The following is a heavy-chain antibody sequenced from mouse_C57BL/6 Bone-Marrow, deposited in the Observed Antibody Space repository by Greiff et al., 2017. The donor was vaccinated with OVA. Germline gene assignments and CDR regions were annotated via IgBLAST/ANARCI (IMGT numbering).Heavy chain of an antibody. V-gene: IGHV14-4*01. D-gene: IGHD1-1*01. Sequence: EVQLQQSGAELVRPGASVKLSCTASGFNIKDDYMHWVKQRPEQGLEWIGWIDPENGDTEYASKFQGKATITADTSSNTAYLQLSSLTSEDTAVYYCTTSFYYYGSSSYAMDYWGQGTSVTVSS. J-gene: IGHJ4*01. CDR1: GFNIKDDY. CDR3: TTSFYYYGSSSYAMDY. CDR2: IDPENGDT.